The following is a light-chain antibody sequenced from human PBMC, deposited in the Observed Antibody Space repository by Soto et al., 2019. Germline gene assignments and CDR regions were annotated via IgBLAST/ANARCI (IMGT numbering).Light chain of an antibody. J-gene: IGKJ5*01. CDR3: QQGYTTPIT. CDR1: QGIRND. CDR2: TAS. Sequence: DIQMTQSPSSLSASVVDRVTITFRASQGIRNDLGWYQQKPGRAPKLLIYTASSLQSGVPSRFSGSGSGTDFTLTISSLQPEDFATYHCQQGYTTPITFGQGTRLEIK. V-gene: IGKV1-39*01.